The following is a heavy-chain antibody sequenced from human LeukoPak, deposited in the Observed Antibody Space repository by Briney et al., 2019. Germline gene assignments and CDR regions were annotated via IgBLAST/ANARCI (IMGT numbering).Heavy chain of an antibody. CDR2: ISGSGGST. D-gene: IGHD6-19*01. J-gene: IGHJ4*02. CDR1: GFTFSSYA. V-gene: IGHV3-23*01. Sequence: GGSLRLSCAASGFTFSSYAMSWVRQAPGKGLEWVPGISGSGGSTYYADSVKGRFTISRDNSKKTLYLQMNSLRAEDTAVYYCAKGVAGLLPNFDYWGQGTLVTVSS. CDR3: AKGVAGLLPNFDY.